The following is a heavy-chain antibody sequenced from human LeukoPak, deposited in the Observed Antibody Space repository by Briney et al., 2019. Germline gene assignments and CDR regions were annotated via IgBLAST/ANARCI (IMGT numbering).Heavy chain of an antibody. CDR2: ISGSGGST. CDR1: GFTFSSYA. D-gene: IGHD5-12*01. Sequence: PGGSLRLSCAASGFTFSSYAMSWVRQAPGKGLEWVSAISGSGGSTYYADSVKGRFTISRDNSKNTLYLQMNSLRAEDTAVYYCAKDTVAIVTIKNYYYYGMGVWGQGTTVTVSS. J-gene: IGHJ6*02. CDR3: AKDTVAIVTIKNYYYYGMGV. V-gene: IGHV3-23*01.